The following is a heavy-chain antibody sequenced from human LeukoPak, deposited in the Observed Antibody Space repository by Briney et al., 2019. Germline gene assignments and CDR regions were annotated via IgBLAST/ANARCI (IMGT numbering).Heavy chain of an antibody. J-gene: IGHJ4*02. CDR2: ISAYNGNT. CDR1: GYTFTSYG. CDR3: ARVGNSIVSDGYFDY. V-gene: IGHV1-18*01. Sequence: ASVKVSCKASGYTFTSYGISWVRQAPGQGLESMGWISAYNGNTNYAQKLQGRVTMTTDTSTSTAYMELRSLRSDDTAVYYCARVGNSIVSDGYFDYWGQGTLVTVSS. D-gene: IGHD3-22*01.